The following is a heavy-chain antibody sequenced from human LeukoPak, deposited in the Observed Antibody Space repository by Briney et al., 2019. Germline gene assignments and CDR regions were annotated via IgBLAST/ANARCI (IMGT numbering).Heavy chain of an antibody. Sequence: SETLSLTCTVSGYSISSGYYWGWIRQPPGKGLEWIGSIYHSGSTYYNPSLKSRVTISVDTSKNQFSLKLSSVTAADTAVYYCAREASGSDYWGQGTLVTVSS. V-gene: IGHV4-38-2*02. J-gene: IGHJ4*02. CDR3: AREASGSDY. CDR1: GYSISSGYY. CDR2: IYHSGST.